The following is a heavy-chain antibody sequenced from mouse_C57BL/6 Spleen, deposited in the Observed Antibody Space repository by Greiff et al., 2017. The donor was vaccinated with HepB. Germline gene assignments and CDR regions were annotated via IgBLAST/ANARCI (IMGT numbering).Heavy chain of an antibody. V-gene: IGHV1-55*01. CDR2: IYPGSGST. CDR3: ARWGLGRNY. D-gene: IGHD4-1*01. J-gene: IGHJ2*01. Sequence: QVHVKQSGAELVKPGASVKMSCKASGYTFTSYWITWVKQRPGQGLEWIGDIYPGSGSTNYNEKFKSKATLTVDTSSSTAYMQLSSLTSEDSAVYYCARWGLGRNYWGQGTTLTVSS. CDR1: GYTFTSYW.